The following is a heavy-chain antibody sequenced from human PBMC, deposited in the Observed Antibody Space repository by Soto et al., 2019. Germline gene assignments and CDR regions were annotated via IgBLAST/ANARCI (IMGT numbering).Heavy chain of an antibody. CDR1: GGTFSSYA. CDR3: ATGVGATDYYYYGMDV. Sequence: GASVKVSCKASGGTFSSYAISWVRQAPGQGLEWMGGIIPIFGTANYAQKFQGRVTITADESTSTAYMELSSLRSEDTAVYYCATGVGATDYYYYGMDVWGQGTTVTVSS. J-gene: IGHJ6*02. V-gene: IGHV1-69*13. D-gene: IGHD1-26*01. CDR2: IIPIFGTA.